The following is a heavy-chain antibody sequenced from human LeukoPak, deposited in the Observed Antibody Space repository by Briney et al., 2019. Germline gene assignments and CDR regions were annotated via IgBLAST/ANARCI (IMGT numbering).Heavy chain of an antibody. V-gene: IGHV3-43D*04. Sequence: PGGSLRLSCAASGFTFGDYAMQWVRQAPGKGLEWVSLIAWDGSYTYYADSVRWRFTISRDNSKNSLSMQMDSLRPEDTALYYCTRERRGFYMEVWGKGTTVTVSS. CDR3: TRERRGFYMEV. CDR1: GFTFGDYA. J-gene: IGHJ6*03. CDR2: IAWDGSYT. D-gene: IGHD3-10*01.